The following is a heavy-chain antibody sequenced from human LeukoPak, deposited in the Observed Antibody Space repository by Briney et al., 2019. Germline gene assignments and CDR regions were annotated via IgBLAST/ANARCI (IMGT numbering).Heavy chain of an antibody. Sequence: PGGSLRLSCAASGFTFSSYSMNWVRQAPGKGLEWVSYISSSSSTISYAGSVKGRFTISRDNAKNSLYLEMNSLKAEDTAVYYCARRRDVWGQGTMVTVSS. CDR2: ISSSSSTI. V-gene: IGHV3-48*04. CDR1: GFTFSSYS. J-gene: IGHJ3*01. CDR3: ARRRDV.